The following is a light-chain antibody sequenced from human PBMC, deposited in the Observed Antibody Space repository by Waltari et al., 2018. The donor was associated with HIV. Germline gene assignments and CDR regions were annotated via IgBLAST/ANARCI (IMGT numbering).Light chain of an antibody. V-gene: IGKV3D-15*01. J-gene: IGKJ4*01. CDR1: QSVSHS. CDR3: QQYKNWPLT. CDR2: DAS. Sequence: EIVMPQSPGSLSVSPGEGASLSCRASQSVSHSLALYQQKPGQTPTLIVYDASTRATGVPDRFSGGGSGTDFTLTISSLQSEDFAVYYCQQYKNWPLTFGGGTKVETK.